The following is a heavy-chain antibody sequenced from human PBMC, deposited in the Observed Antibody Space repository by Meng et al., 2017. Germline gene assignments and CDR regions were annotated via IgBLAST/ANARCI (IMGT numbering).Heavy chain of an antibody. V-gene: IGHV4-38-2*02. J-gene: IGHJ5*02. CDR3: ARSLITMIVVVPGNFDP. Sequence: GSLRLSCTVSVYSISSGYYWGWIRQPPGKGLEWIGSIYHSGSTYYNPSLKSRVTISVDTSKNQFSLKLSSVTAADTAVYYCARSLITMIVVVPGNFDPWGQGTLVTVSS. CDR2: IYHSGST. CDR1: VYSISSGYY. D-gene: IGHD3-22*01.